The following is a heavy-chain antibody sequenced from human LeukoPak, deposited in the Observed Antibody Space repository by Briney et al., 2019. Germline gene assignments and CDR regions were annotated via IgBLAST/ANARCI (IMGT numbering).Heavy chain of an antibody. CDR1: GFTFSSYS. CDR2: IYSGGST. D-gene: IGHD6-6*01. V-gene: IGHV3-53*01. J-gene: IGHJ4*02. CDR3: ARDGLESSSSDFDY. Sequence: GSLRLSCAASGFTFSSYSMNWVRQAPGKGLEWVSVIYSGGSTYYADSVKGRFTISRDNSKNTLYLQMNSLRAEDTAVYYCARDGLESSSSDFDYWGQGTLVTVSS.